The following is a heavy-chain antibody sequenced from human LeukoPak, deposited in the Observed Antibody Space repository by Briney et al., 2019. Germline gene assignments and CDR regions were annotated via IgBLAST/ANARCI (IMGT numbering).Heavy chain of an antibody. Sequence: GGSPRLSCAASGFTFSSYEMNWVRQAPGKGLEWVSYISSSGSTIYYADSVKGRFTISRDNAKNSLYLQMNSLRAEDTAVYYCARALVARPFWGQGTMVTVSS. CDR1: GFTFSSYE. CDR2: ISSSGSTI. D-gene: IGHD6-6*01. V-gene: IGHV3-48*03. CDR3: ARALVARPF. J-gene: IGHJ3*01.